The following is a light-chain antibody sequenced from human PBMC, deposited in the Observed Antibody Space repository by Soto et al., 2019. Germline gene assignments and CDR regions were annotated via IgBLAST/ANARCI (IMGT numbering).Light chain of an antibody. J-gene: IGLJ3*02. V-gene: IGLV2-14*01. Sequence: QSALTQPASVSGSPGQSITISCTGSSSDIGTYNSVSWYQQHAGEVPKLMIYDVKNRPSGISDRVSGSKSGNTASLTISGLQAEDEADYYCSSYTTSSTVVFGGGTKLTVL. CDR3: SSYTTSSTVV. CDR2: DVK. CDR1: SSDIGTYNS.